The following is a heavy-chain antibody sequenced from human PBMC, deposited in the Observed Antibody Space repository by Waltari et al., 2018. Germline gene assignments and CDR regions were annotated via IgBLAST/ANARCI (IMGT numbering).Heavy chain of an antibody. CDR3: ARDRHYYAEVLGGGRDSFDF. J-gene: IGHJ3*01. CDR1: GYSINSGYY. Sequence: QVQLQESGPGLVKPSETLSLTCGVAGYSINSGYYWGWIRQSPGKGLEWIGSIYYSGTTYYTPSLKVGVSLSRDTSSNQFSLKLPSVSAADSGVYACARDRHYYAEVLGGGRDSFDFWSQGTLVTVSS. CDR2: IYYSGTT. D-gene: IGHD3-10*01. V-gene: IGHV4-38-2*02.